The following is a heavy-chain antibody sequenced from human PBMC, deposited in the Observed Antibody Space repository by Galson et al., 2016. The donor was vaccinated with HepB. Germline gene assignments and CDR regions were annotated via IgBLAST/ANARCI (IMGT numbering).Heavy chain of an antibody. V-gene: IGHV4-34*01. J-gene: IGHJ3*01. Sequence: SETLSLTCAVYGGSFSDYLWTWIRQPPGKGLEWIAEINHRGNTNYKPSLKSRVTISVDTFKNHFSLKLNSVTAADTAVYYCASLVGFCRGGSCRFPWGQGTMVTVSS. CDR2: INHRGNT. CDR3: ASLVGFCRGGSCRFP. D-gene: IGHD2-15*01. CDR1: GGSFSDYL.